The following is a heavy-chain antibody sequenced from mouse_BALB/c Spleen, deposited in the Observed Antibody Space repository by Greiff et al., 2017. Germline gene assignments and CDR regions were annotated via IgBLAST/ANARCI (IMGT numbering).Heavy chain of an antibody. J-gene: IGHJ4*01. CDR2: INPYNGDT. CDR1: GYSFTGYF. V-gene: IGHV1-20*02. D-gene: IGHD1-1*01. CDR3: ARSYDYGSSRYAMDY. Sequence: VQLQQSGPELVKPGASVKISCKASGYSFTGYFMNWVMQSHGKSLEWIGRINPYNGDTFYNQKFKGKATLTVDKSSSTAHMELRSLASEDSAVYYCARSYDYGSSRYAMDYWGQGTSVTVSA.